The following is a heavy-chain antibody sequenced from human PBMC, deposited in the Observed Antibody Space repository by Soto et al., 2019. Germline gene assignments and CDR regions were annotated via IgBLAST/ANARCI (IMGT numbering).Heavy chain of an antibody. CDR1: GFTFSSYG. V-gene: IGHV3-33*01. J-gene: IGHJ4*02. D-gene: IGHD3-22*01. CDR3: AREALPNYYDSSGSDFDY. Sequence: QVQLVESGGGVVQPGRSLRLSCAASGFTFSSYGMHWVRQAPGKGLEWVAVIWYDGSNKYYADSVKGRFTISRDNSKNTLYLQMNSLRAEDTAVYYCAREALPNYYDSSGSDFDYWGQGTLVTVSS. CDR2: IWYDGSNK.